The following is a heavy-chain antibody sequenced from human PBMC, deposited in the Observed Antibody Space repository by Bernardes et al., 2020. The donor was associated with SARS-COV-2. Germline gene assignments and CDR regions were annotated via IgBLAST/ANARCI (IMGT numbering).Heavy chain of an antibody. Sequence: GGFLRLSCIDSGFSFSTYAMGWVRQAPGKGLDWVSSISANGRNTYYADSVKDRFAVSRDNSRNTLFLQMNSLRADDTAVYYCARDVRGSGNYGWFAPWGQGTLVNVSS. CDR1: GFSFSTYA. CDR3: ARDVRGSGNYGWFAP. D-gene: IGHD1-26*01. CDR2: ISANGRNT. V-gene: IGHV3-23*01. J-gene: IGHJ5*02.